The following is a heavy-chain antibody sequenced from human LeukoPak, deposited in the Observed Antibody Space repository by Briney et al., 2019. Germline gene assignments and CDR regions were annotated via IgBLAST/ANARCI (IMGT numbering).Heavy chain of an antibody. Sequence: SETLSLTCAVYGGSFSGYYWSWIRQPPGKGLEWIGEINQSGSTNYNPSLKSRVTISVDTTKNQFSLKLSSVTAADTAVYYCASVYDSSGYYPFWGQGTRVTVSS. CDR2: INQSGST. J-gene: IGHJ4*02. CDR1: GGSFSGYY. D-gene: IGHD3-22*01. CDR3: ASVYDSSGYYPF. V-gene: IGHV4-34*01.